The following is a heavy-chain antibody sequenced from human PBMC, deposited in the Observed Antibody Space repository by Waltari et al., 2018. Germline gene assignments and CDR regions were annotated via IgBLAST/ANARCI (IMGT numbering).Heavy chain of an antibody. J-gene: IGHJ4*02. Sequence: EVQLVESGGGLVQPGGSLRLSCAASGFTFSSYSMNWVRQAPGKGREWVSSISSSSSYIYYADSVKGRFTISRDNAKNSLYLQMNSLRAEDTAVYYCARGIAAAGTIDYWGQGTLVTVSS. CDR3: ARGIAAAGTIDY. V-gene: IGHV3-21*01. CDR1: GFTFSSYS. D-gene: IGHD6-13*01. CDR2: ISSSSSYI.